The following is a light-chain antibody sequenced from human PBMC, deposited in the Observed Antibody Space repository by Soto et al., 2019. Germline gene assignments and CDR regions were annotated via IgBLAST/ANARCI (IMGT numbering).Light chain of an antibody. CDR2: DAS. CDR3: QQYEKWPWT. V-gene: IGKV3-15*01. J-gene: IGKJ1*01. CDR1: QSVSTN. Sequence: EAVMTQSPATLSVSPGERATLSCRASQSVSTNLAWYQQKPGQAPRLLIYDASTRATGIPVRFSGSGSGTEFTLSISSVQSEDFAVYYCQQYEKWPWTFGQGTKVDIK.